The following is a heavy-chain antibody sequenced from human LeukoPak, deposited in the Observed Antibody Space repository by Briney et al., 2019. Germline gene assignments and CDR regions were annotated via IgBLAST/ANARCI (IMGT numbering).Heavy chain of an antibody. CDR3: AIPPGGYYFN. CDR1: GFTFSSYW. J-gene: IGHJ4*02. CDR2: IKQDGSEK. D-gene: IGHD3-10*01. V-gene: IGHV3-7*02. Sequence: GGSLRLSCAASGFTFSSYWMSWVRRAAGKGLEWVANIKQDGSEKYYVDSVKGRFTISRDNAKNSLYLQMNSLRAEDTAVYYCAIPPGGYYFNWGQGTLVTVSS.